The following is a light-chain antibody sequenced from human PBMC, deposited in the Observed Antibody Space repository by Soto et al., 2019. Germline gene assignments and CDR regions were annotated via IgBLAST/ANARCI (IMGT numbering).Light chain of an antibody. CDR2: GAS. Sequence: EIVLTQSPGTLSLSPGERTTLSCRASQSVSSNFLDWYQQKPGQAPRLLIYGASSRATGIPDRFSGSGSGTDFTLTISRLEPEDFAVYYCQQYETSPRTFGQGTKWISN. J-gene: IGKJ1*01. V-gene: IGKV3-20*01. CDR1: QSVSSNF. CDR3: QQYETSPRT.